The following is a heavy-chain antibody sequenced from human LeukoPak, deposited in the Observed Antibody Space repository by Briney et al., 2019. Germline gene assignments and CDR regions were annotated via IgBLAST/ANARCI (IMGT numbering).Heavy chain of an antibody. CDR2: IYYSGST. D-gene: IGHD3-10*01. V-gene: IGHV4-59*01. CDR1: GGSISTYY. J-gene: IGHJ5*02. Sequence: SETLSLTCTVSGGSISTYYWSWIRQPPGKGLEWIGNIYYSGSTNYNPSLKSRVTISVDTSKNQFSLKLSSVTAADTAVYYCAGAIRGMGFGNQHDWFDPWGQGTLVTVSS. CDR3: AGAIRGMGFGNQHDWFDP.